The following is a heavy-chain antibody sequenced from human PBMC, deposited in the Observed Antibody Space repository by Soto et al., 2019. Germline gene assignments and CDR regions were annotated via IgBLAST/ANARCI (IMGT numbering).Heavy chain of an antibody. V-gene: IGHV3-21*04. CDR1: GFTVSSYN. J-gene: IGHJ4*02. D-gene: IGHD4-17*01. CDR3: ASPRDYGDPRRFDY. CDR2: ISSSSYI. Sequence: GCSLRICCAACGFTVSSYNMNWVRQAPGKGLEWVSSISSSSYIYYADSVKGRFTISRDNAKNALYLQMNSLRVEDTAVYYCASPRDYGDPRRFDYWGQGTLVTVSS.